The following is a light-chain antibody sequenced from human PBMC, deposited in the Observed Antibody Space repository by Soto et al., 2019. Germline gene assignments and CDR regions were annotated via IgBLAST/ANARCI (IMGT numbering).Light chain of an antibody. CDR1: SGSVSTTNY. Sequence: QAVVTQEPSFSVSPGGTVTLSCGLTSGSVSTTNYPSWYQQTPGQAPRTLIYSTNTRSSGVPDRFSGSILGNNAALTITGAQADDECDYYCVLYMGGGIWVFGGGTKLTVL. CDR3: VLYMGGGIWV. V-gene: IGLV8-61*01. CDR2: STN. J-gene: IGLJ3*02.